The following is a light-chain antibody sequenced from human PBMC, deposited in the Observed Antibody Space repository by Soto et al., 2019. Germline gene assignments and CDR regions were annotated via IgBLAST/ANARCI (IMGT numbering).Light chain of an antibody. V-gene: IGKV1-5*01. CDR1: QSISSW. Sequence: DIQITQSPSTLSASVGDRVTITCRASQSISSWLAWYQQKPGKAPKLLIYAASSLQSGVPSRFSGSGSGTDFTLTISSLQPEDFATYYCQQYNSYPWTFGQGTKVDI. J-gene: IGKJ1*01. CDR2: AAS. CDR3: QQYNSYPWT.